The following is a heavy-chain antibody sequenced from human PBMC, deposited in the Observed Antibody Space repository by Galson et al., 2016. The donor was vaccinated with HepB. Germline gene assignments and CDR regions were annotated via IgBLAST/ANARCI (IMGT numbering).Heavy chain of an antibody. J-gene: IGHJ6*02. CDR3: AKDEGFYNGMDF. V-gene: IGHV4-61*01. CDR2: ISDSEST. Sequence: ETLSLTCTVSGGSVSSASHYWSWVRQPTGKGLEWIGYISDSESTNYYPSLKGRVTISLDRSKNQFSLRLNSVIAADTAVYYCAKDEGFYNGMDFWGQGTTVTVSS. D-gene: IGHD2-2*02. CDR1: GGSVSSASHY.